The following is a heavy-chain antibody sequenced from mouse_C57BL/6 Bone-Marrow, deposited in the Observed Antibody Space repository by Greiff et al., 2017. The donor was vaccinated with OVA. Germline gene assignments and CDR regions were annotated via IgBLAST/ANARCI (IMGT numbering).Heavy chain of an antibody. CDR3: ARQEIYDGYYGAMDY. Sequence: EVHLVESGGDLVKPGGSLKLSCAASGFTFSSYGMSWVRQTPDKRLEWVATISSGGSYTYYPDSVKGRFTISRDNAKNTLYLQMSSLKSEDTAMYYCARQEIYDGYYGAMDYWGQGTSVTVSS. J-gene: IGHJ4*01. CDR1: GFTFSSYG. D-gene: IGHD2-3*01. V-gene: IGHV5-6*01. CDR2: ISSGGSYT.